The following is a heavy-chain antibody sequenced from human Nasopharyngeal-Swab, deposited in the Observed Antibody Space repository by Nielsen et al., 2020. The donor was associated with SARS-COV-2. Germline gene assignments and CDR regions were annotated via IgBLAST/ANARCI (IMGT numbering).Heavy chain of an antibody. CDR3: ATERHYYDSSGYYSDY. J-gene: IGHJ4*02. Sequence: ASVKVSCKASGYTFTSYDINWVRQATGQGLEWMGWMNPNSGNTGYAQKFQGRVTMTRNTSISTAYMELSSLRSEDTAVYYCATERHYYDSSGYYSDYWGQGTLVTVSS. CDR2: MNPNSGNT. D-gene: IGHD3-22*01. CDR1: GYTFTSYD. V-gene: IGHV1-8*01.